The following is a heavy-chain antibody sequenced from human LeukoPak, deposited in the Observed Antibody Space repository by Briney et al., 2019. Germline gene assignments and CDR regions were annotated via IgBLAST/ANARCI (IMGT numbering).Heavy chain of an antibody. Sequence: PGGSLRLSCAASGLTFSTYAMHWVRQAPGKGLEWVAVISYDGSHKYYADSVKGRFTISRDNSKNTLYLQMNGLRAEDTAVYYCARDPSSWYFDYWGQGTLVTVSS. V-gene: IGHV3-30-3*01. D-gene: IGHD6-13*01. J-gene: IGHJ4*02. CDR1: GLTFSTYA. CDR2: ISYDGSHK. CDR3: ARDPSSWYFDY.